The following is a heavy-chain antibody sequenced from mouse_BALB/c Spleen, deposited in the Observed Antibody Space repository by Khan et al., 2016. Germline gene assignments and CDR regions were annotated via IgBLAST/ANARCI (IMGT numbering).Heavy chain of an antibody. Sequence: VQLQQSGPELVKPGASVKVSCKASGYAFTSYNMYWVKQSHGKSLEWIGYIDPYNGGTNYNQKFKGKATLTVDKSSSTAYLHLNSLTSEDSAVYYCAREGITTVVAKGLDYWGQGTTLTVSA. V-gene: IGHV1S135*01. CDR2: IDPYNGGT. D-gene: IGHD1-1*01. CDR1: GYAFTSYN. CDR3: AREGITTVVAKGLDY. J-gene: IGHJ2*01.